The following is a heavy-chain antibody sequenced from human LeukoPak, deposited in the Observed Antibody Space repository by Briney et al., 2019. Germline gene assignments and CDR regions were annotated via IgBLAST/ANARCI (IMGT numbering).Heavy chain of an antibody. CDR3: AKLLGTVTTYDY. Sequence: GGSLRLSCTVSGFTFSYHWMRWARHAPGKGLVWVASIRPDGSEEYYMDSVKGRFTISRDNAKNSLYLQMNSLRAEDTALYYCAKLLGTVTTYDYWGQGTLVTVSS. CDR2: IRPDGSEE. CDR1: GFTFSYHW. J-gene: IGHJ4*02. D-gene: IGHD1-7*01. V-gene: IGHV3-7*01.